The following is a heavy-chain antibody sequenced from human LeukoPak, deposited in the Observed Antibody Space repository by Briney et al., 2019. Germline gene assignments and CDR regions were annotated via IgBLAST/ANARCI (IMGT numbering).Heavy chain of an antibody. CDR1: GGSISSGGYY. V-gene: IGHV4-31*03. Sequence: SETLSLTCTVSGGSISSGGYYWSWIRQHPGKGLEWIGYIYYSGSTYYNPSLKSRVTISVDTSKNQFSLKMSSVTAADTAVYYCAREDYGDNYHFDYWGQGALVTVSS. D-gene: IGHD4-17*01. CDR2: IYYSGST. J-gene: IGHJ4*02. CDR3: AREDYGDNYHFDY.